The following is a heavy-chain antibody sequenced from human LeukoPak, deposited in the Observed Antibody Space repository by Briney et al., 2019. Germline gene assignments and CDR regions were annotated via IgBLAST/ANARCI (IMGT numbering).Heavy chain of an antibody. CDR1: GYTFTSYA. Sequence: ASVKVSCKASGYTFTSYAFSWVRQAPGQGLEWMGWINTYNGNTDYAQKLQGRVTMTTDTSTSTVYMELRSLRSDDTAVYYCARHSSHSHFDYWGQGTLVTVSS. CDR3: ARHSSHSHFDY. CDR2: INTYNGNT. J-gene: IGHJ4*02. D-gene: IGHD3-22*01. V-gene: IGHV1-18*01.